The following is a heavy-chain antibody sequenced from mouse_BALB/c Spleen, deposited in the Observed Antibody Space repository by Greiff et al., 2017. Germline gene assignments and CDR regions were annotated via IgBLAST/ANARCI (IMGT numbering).Heavy chain of an antibody. CDR3: ASLYDWFAY. V-gene: IGHV1-7*01. J-gene: IGHJ3*01. CDR1: GYTFTSYW. CDR2: INPSTGYT. Sequence: VQLQQSGAELAKPGASVKMSCKASGYTFTSYWMHWVKQRPGQGLEWIGYINPSTGYTEYNQKFKDKATLTADKSSSTAYMQLSSLTSEDSAVYYCASLYDWFAYWGQGTLVTVSA. D-gene: IGHD2-12*01.